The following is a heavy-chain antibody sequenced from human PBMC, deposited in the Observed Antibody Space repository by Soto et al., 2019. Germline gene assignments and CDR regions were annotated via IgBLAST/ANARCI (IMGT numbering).Heavy chain of an antibody. D-gene: IGHD2-15*01. J-gene: IGHJ6*03. CDR2: IYYSGST. V-gene: IGHV4-39*01. Sequence: PSETLSLTCTVSGDSISSSSYYWGWIRQPPGKGLEWIGSIYYSGSTYYNPSLKSRVTISVDTSKNQFSLKLSSVTAADTAVYYCARLGGGEEGFYYYYYMTVWGKGTTVTVS. CDR3: ARLGGGEEGFYYYYYMTV. CDR1: GDSISSSSYY.